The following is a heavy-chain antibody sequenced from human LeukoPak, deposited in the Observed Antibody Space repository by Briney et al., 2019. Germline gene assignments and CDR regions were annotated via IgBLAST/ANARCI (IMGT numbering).Heavy chain of an antibody. V-gene: IGHV1-69*05. D-gene: IGHD3-22*01. Sequence: GASVKVSCKASGGTFSSYAISWLRQAPGQGLEWMGRIIPIFGTANYAQKFQGRVTITTDESTSTAYMELSSLRSEDTAVYYCARDDSSGYHPYVFDYWGQGTLVTVSS. J-gene: IGHJ4*02. CDR1: GGTFSSYA. CDR2: IIPIFGTA. CDR3: ARDDSSGYHPYVFDY.